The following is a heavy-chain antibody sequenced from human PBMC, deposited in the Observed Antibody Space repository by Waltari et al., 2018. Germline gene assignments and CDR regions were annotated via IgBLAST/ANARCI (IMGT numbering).Heavy chain of an antibody. CDR2: VDPEDGET. J-gene: IGHJ2*01. D-gene: IGHD3-16*01. V-gene: IGHV1-24*01. CDR3: ATDSGPYDYIWGSYRWYFDL. CDR1: GYTLTELS. Sequence: QVQLVQSGAEVKKPGASVKVSCKVSGYTLTELSMHWVRQAPGKGLEWMGGVDPEDGETIYAQKFQGRVTMTEDTSTDTAYMELSSLRSEDTAVYYCATDSGPYDYIWGSYRWYFDLWGRGTLVTVSS.